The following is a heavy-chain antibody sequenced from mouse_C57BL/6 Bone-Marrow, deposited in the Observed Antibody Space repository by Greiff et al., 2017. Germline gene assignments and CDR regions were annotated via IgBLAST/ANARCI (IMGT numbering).Heavy chain of an antibody. CDR3: ARARLPYAMDY. J-gene: IGHJ4*01. D-gene: IGHD5-1*01. CDR1: GFTFSDYY. Sequence: EVMLVESEGGLVQPGSSMKLSCTASGFTFSDYYMAWVSQVPEKGLEWVANINYDGSSTYYMDSLKSRFIISRDNAKNILYLQMSSLKSEDTATYYCARARLPYAMDYWGQGTSVTVSS. V-gene: IGHV5-16*01. CDR2: INYDGSST.